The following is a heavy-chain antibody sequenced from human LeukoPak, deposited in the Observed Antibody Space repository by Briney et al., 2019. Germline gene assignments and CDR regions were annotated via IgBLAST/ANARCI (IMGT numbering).Heavy chain of an antibody. V-gene: IGHV1-8*01. CDR3: ARPRLGYCSSTSCPLNYYYYYGMDV. J-gene: IGHJ6*02. Sequence: ASVKVSCKASGYTFTSYDINWVRQATGQGLEWMGWMNPNSGNTGYAQKFQGRVTMTRNTSISTAYMELSSLRSEDTAVYYCARPRLGYCSSTSCPLNYYYYYGMDVWGQGTTVTVSS. CDR1: GYTFTSYD. D-gene: IGHD2-2*01. CDR2: MNPNSGNT.